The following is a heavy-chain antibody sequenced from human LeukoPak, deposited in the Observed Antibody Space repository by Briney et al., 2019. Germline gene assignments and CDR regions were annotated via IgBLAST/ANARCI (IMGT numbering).Heavy chain of an antibody. D-gene: IGHD3-22*01. Sequence: SQTQSLTCTVSGGSISSGTYYWTWIRQPAGKGLEWIGRIYTTGSTNYNPSLKSRVTMSTDTSKNQFSLKLSSVTAADTAVYYCARVTTGGYYNCWGQGTLVTVSS. CDR1: GGSISSGTYY. V-gene: IGHV4-61*02. CDR3: ARVTTGGYYNC. J-gene: IGHJ4*02. CDR2: IYTTGST.